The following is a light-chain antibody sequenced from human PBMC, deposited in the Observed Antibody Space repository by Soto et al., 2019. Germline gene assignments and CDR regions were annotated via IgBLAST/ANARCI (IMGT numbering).Light chain of an antibody. J-gene: IGKJ1*01. V-gene: IGKV1-5*03. CDR1: QSISSC. CDR3: QQSSNCPWT. Sequence: DIQMTQFPSTLSASVGDRVTITCRASQSISSCLAWYQQKPGKAPKLLIYEASGLESGVPSRFSGSGYGTEFTLTISSLHPDDFATYYCQQSSNCPWTFGQGTKVEV. CDR2: EAS.